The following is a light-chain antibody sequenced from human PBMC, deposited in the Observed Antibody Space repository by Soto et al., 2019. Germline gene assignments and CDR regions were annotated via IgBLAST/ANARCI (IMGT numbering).Light chain of an antibody. Sequence: EIVLTQSPGNLSLSPGERATLSCRASQSVSSSYLAWYQQKPGQAPRLLIYGASSRATGIPDRFSGSGSGTDFTLTISRLEPEDFAVYYCQQYGSSPRKFGQGTKVDIK. CDR3: QQYGSSPRK. V-gene: IGKV3-20*01. J-gene: IGKJ1*01. CDR2: GAS. CDR1: QSVSSSY.